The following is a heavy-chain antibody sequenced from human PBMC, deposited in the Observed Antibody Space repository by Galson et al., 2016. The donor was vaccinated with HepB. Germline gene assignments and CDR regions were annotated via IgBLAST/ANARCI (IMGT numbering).Heavy chain of an antibody. CDR1: GFTFSSYG. V-gene: IGHV3-30*03. D-gene: IGHD3-9*01. Sequence: SLRLSCAASGFTFSSYGMHWVRQAPGKGVEWAAVISYDGSYKYYAISVKGRFTISRDNSENRLYLQMDSLRLEDMAVYYCARVGFGLLTGYYDDHYDMDVWGKGTTVTVSS. CDR3: ARVGFGLLTGYYDDHYDMDV. CDR2: ISYDGSYK. J-gene: IGHJ6*04.